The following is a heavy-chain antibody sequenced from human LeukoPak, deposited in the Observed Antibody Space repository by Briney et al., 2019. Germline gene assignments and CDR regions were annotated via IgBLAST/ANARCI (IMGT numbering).Heavy chain of an antibody. V-gene: IGHV3-33*01. CDR3: ATVTPGHYGMDV. CDR2: IWFDGTSK. CDR1: GFTFSSYG. D-gene: IGHD4-17*01. Sequence: GGSLRLSCAASGFTFSSYGMYWVRQAPGKGLEWVAVIWFDGTSKYSADSVKGRFTISRDNSKNTLYLQMNSLTAEDTAVYYCATVTPGHYGMDVWGQGTTVTVSS. J-gene: IGHJ6*02.